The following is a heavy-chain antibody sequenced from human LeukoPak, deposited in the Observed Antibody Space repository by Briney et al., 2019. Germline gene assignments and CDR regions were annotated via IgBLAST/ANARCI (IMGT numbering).Heavy chain of an antibody. CDR3: AKSWVAEYVWGSSLDY. V-gene: IGHV3-30*18. Sequence: PGGSLRLSCAASGFTFSSYGMHWVRQAPGKGLEWVAVISYDGSNKYYADSVKGRFTISRDNSKNTLYLQMNSLRAEDTAVYYCAKSWVAEYVWGSSLDYWGQGTLVTVSS. D-gene: IGHD3-16*01. J-gene: IGHJ4*02. CDR1: GFTFSSYG. CDR2: ISYDGSNK.